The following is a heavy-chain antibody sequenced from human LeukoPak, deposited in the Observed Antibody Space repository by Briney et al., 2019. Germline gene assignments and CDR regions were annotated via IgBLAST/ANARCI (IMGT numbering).Heavy chain of an antibody. J-gene: IGHJ4*02. CDR2: IKTDGSIT. D-gene: IGHD2-15*01. V-gene: IGHV3-74*01. Sequence: GGSLRLSCAASGFSFSVYWMHWVRQAPGKGPVWVSRIKTDGSITDYADFVKGRFTISRDNAKNTLYLQMNSLRAEDTAVYYCAKPPVRYCSGGSCALVNYWGQGTLVTVSS. CDR1: GFSFSVYW. CDR3: AKPPVRYCSGGSCALVNY.